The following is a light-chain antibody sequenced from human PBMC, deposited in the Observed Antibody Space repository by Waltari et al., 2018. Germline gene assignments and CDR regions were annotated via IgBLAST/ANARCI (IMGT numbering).Light chain of an antibody. Sequence: SDELTQPPSVSVSTGQTATITGSGDALPKQYAYWYQRKAGQAPVLIIYKDSERPSGIPARFSGSSSGTTVTLTINGVQAEDDADYFCQSADRSSTPIFGGGTKLTVL. J-gene: IGLJ2*01. V-gene: IGLV3-25*03. CDR3: QSADRSSTPI. CDR1: ALPKQY. CDR2: KDS.